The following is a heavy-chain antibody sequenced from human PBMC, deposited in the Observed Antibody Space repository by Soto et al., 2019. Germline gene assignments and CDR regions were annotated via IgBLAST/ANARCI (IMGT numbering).Heavy chain of an antibody. Sequence: EVQLVETGGGLIQPGGSLRLSCAASGFIVTSNYMTWVRQAPGKGLEWVSVMYSNGTTSYADSVKGRFTVSRDRNTLYLQMNSLRAEDTAVYYCVRSVHFWGQGTLGTVSS. CDR2: MYSNGTT. V-gene: IGHV3-53*02. J-gene: IGHJ4*02. D-gene: IGHD3-10*02. CDR3: VRSVHF. CDR1: GFIVTSNY.